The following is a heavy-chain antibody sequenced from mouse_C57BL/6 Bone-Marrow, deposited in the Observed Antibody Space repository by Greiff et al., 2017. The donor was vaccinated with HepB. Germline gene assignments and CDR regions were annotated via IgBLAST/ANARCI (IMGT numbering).Heavy chain of an antibody. J-gene: IGHJ3*01. D-gene: IGHD1-1*01. CDR2: ISSGGSYT. Sequence: EVKLVESGGDLVKPGGSLKLSCAASGFTFSSYGMSWVRQTPDKRLEWVATISSGGSYTYYPDSVKGRFTISRDNAKNTLYLQMSSLKSEDTAMYYCARRSYYYGSSPFAYWGQGTLVTVSA. CDR1: GFTFSSYG. CDR3: ARRSYYYGSSPFAY. V-gene: IGHV5-6*02.